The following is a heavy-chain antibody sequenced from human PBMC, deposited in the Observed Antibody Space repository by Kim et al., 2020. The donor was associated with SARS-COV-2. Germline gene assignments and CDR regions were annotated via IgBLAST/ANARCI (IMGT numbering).Heavy chain of an antibody. D-gene: IGHD3-10*01. CDR3: ATPLWTGFGADY. Sequence: IYARKFQGRVTMTENTSTDTAYMELSSLRSEDTAVYYCATPLWTGFGADYWGQGTLVTVSS. J-gene: IGHJ4*02. V-gene: IGHV1-24*01.